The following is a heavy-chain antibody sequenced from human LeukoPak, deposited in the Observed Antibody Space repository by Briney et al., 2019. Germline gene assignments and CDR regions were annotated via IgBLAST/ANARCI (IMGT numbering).Heavy chain of an antibody. CDR3: VRDRELTY. CDR1: GGSISIYY. J-gene: IGHJ4*02. CDR2: IYNSGNT. D-gene: IGHD1-26*01. V-gene: IGHV4-59*01. Sequence: SETLSLTCTVSGGSISIYYWSRIRQPPGKGLEWIGYIYNSGNTIYNPSLRSRVTISVDTSKNQFSLKLNSVTAADTAVYYCVRDRELTYWSQGTLVTVSS.